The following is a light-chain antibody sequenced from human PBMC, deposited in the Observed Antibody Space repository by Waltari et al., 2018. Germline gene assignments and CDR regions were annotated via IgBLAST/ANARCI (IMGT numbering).Light chain of an antibody. V-gene: IGLV3-1*01. CDR1: HLGDRY. Sequence: SYEVTQPPSVSVSPGQTANIPCPGYHLGDRYPCWYQQKAGQSPVLVIYQDNKRPSGIPERFSGSNSGNTATLTISATQALDEADYYCQAWDRTIGVVFGGGTKLTVL. CDR2: QDN. CDR3: QAWDRTIGVV. J-gene: IGLJ2*01.